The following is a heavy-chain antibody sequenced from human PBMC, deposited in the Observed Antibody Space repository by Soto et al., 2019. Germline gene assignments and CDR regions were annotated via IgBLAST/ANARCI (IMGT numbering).Heavy chain of an antibody. CDR1: GVSFSGYY. D-gene: IGHD3-16*02. CDR2: INHSGST. CDR3: ARMSVGVIFSNWFDP. V-gene: IGHV4-34*01. J-gene: IGHJ5*02. Sequence: SETLSLTCAVYGVSFSGYYWSLLRQPPGKGLEWIGEINHSGSTNYNPSLKSRVTISVDTSKNQFSLKLSSVTAADTAVYYCARMSVGVIFSNWFDPWGQGTLVTVSS.